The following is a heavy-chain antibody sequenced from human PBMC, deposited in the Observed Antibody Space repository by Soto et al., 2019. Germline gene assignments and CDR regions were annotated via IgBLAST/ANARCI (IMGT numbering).Heavy chain of an antibody. Sequence: QVQLVQSGAEVKKPGSSVKVSCKASGGTFSSYAISWVRQAPGQGLAWMGGIIPIFGTANYAQKFQGRVTITADESTSTAYMELSSLRSEDTAVYYCARGATAMVRADYGMDVWGQGTTVTVSS. CDR3: ARGATAMVRADYGMDV. J-gene: IGHJ6*02. V-gene: IGHV1-69*01. D-gene: IGHD5-18*01. CDR1: GGTFSSYA. CDR2: IIPIFGTA.